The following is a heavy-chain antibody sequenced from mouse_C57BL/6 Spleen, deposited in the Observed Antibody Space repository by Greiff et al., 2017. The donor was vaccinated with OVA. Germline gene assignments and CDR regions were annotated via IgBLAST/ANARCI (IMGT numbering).Heavy chain of an antibody. CDR3: AKNWDYYAMDY. V-gene: IGHV2-5*01. CDR1: GFSLTSYG. Sequence: VQLQQSGPGLVQPSQSLSITCTVSGFSLTSYGVHWVRQSPGKGLEWLGVIWSGGSTDYNAAFMSRLSTTKDNSKIQVFFKMNSLQADDTAIYYCAKNWDYYAMDYWGQGTSVTVSS. J-gene: IGHJ4*01. CDR2: IWSGGST.